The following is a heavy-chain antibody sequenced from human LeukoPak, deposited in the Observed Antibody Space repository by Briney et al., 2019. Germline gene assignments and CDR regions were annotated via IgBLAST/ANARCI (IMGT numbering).Heavy chain of an antibody. V-gene: IGHV1-2*02. J-gene: IGHJ3*02. D-gene: IGHD3-10*01. CDR1: VYTFTVYY. Sequence: ASVTLSLTCSVYTFTVYYIHWVRLPHCPGHELMGLINPHSGGTNYAQKFQRRVSMTRDTSISTAYMELSRLRADDTDVYYCARDGVYSTNFDAFDIWGQGTMVTVSS. CDR3: ARDGVYSTNFDAFDI. CDR2: INPHSGGT.